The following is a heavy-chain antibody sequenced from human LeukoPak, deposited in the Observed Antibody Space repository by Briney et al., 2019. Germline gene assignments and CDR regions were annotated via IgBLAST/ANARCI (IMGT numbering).Heavy chain of an antibody. CDR2: IYYSGST. CDR3: AREAYDSSGYYRGYFDY. CDR1: GGSISSYY. D-gene: IGHD3-22*01. Sequence: SETLSLTCTVSGGSISSYYWSWLRQPPGKGLEWIGYIYYSGSTNYNPSLKSRVTISVDTSKNQFSLKLSSVTAADTAVYYCAREAYDSSGYYRGYFDYWGQGTLVTVSS. V-gene: IGHV4-59*12. J-gene: IGHJ4*02.